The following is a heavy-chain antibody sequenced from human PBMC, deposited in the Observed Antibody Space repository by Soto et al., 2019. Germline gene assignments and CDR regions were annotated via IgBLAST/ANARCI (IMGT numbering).Heavy chain of an antibody. CDR1: GFTFSRYW. V-gene: IGHV3-74*01. CDR2: INNDGSST. CDR3: ARYCSGGSCLGY. J-gene: IGHJ4*02. Sequence: PGVSLRLSCAASGFTFSRYWVHWVRQAPGKGLVWVSRINNDGSSTSYADSVKGRFTISRDNAKNTLYLQMNSLRAEDTAVYYCARYCSGGSCLGYWGQGTLLTVSS. D-gene: IGHD2-15*01.